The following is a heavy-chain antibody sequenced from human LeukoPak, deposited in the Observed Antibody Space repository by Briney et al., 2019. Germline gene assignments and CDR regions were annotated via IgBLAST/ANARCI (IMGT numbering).Heavy chain of an antibody. CDR3: ARGDYYYYYMDV. CDR1: GYSISSGYY. V-gene: IGHV4-61*01. CDR2: IYYSGST. Sequence: SETLSLTCTVSGYSISSGYYWSWIRQPPGKGLEWIGYIYYSGSTNYNPSLKSRVTISVDTSKNQFSLKLSSVTAADTAVYYCARGDYYYYYMDVWGKGTTVTISS. J-gene: IGHJ6*03.